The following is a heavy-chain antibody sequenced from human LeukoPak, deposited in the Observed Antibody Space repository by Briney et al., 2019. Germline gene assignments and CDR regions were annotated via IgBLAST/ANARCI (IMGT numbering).Heavy chain of an antibody. CDR1: GGSISSGSYY. V-gene: IGHV4-61*02. D-gene: IGHD4-11*01. CDR2: ICTSGST. J-gene: IGHJ4*02. Sequence: SQTLSLTCTVSGGSISSGSYYWSWIRQPAGKGLEWIGRICTSGSTNYNPSLKSRVTISVDTSKNQFSLKLSSVTAADTAVYYCAREAYSEDYWGQGTLVTVSS. CDR3: AREAYSEDY.